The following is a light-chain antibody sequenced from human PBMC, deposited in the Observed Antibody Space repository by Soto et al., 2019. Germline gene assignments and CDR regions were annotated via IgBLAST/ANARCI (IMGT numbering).Light chain of an antibody. J-gene: IGKJ1*01. CDR2: WSS. Sequence: DIVMTQSPDSLAVSLGERATISCKYSQNSLYSSNTKNYVAWDQQKPGQPPKLLIHWSSTRASGVADRFSGSGSGTDFTLTITLLPDEAVAVYYCQQYYDTPRTFGQGTKVDIK. V-gene: IGKV4-1*01. CDR1: QNSLYSSNTKNY. CDR3: QQYYDTPRT.